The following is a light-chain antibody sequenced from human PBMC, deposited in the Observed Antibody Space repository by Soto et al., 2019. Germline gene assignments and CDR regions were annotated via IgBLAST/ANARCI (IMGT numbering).Light chain of an antibody. CDR2: VNRDGSH. J-gene: IGLJ2*01. CDR1: SGHSSYA. Sequence: QPVLTQSPSASASLGASVKLTCTLSSGHSSYAIAWHQQQPEKGPRFLMKVNRDGSHFKGDGIPDRFSGSSSGAERYLTISSLQSEDEADYYSQTWGTGLVVFGGGTKLTVL. CDR3: QTWGTGLVV. V-gene: IGLV4-69*01.